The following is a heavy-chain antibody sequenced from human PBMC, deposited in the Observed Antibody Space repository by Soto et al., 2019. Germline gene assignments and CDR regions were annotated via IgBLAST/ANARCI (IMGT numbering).Heavy chain of an antibody. Sequence: SGPTLVNPTETLTLTCTVSGFSLSHARMGVSWIRQPPGKALEWLAHIFSNDEKSYSTSLKSRLTISKDTSKSQVVLTMTNMDPVDTATYYCARMSSSWYWFDPWGQGTLVTVSS. CDR2: IFSNDEK. J-gene: IGHJ5*02. D-gene: IGHD6-13*01. CDR1: GFSLSHARMG. V-gene: IGHV2-26*01. CDR3: ARMSSSWYWFDP.